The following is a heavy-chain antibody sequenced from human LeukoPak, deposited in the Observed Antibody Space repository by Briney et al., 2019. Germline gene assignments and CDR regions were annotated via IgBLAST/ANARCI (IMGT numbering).Heavy chain of an antibody. V-gene: IGHV1-69*05. CDR1: GGTFSSYA. CDR2: IIPIFGTA. D-gene: IGHD3-3*01. CDR3: AKSPRRDYDFWSGYYDAFDI. Sequence: GASVKVSCKASGGTFSSYAISWVRQAPGQGLEWMGGIIPIFGTANYAQKFQGRVTITTDESTSTAYMELSSLRSEDTAVYYCAKSPRRDYDFWSGYYDAFDIWGQGTMVTVSS. J-gene: IGHJ3*02.